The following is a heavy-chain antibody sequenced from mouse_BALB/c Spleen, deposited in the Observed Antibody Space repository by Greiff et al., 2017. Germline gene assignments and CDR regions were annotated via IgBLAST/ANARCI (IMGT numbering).Heavy chain of an antibody. CDR1: GFSLTSYG. D-gene: IGHD1-2*01. J-gene: IGHJ4*01. V-gene: IGHV2-9*02. CDR2: IWAGGST. CDR3: ATATRAMDY. Sequence: QVHVKQSGPGLVAPSQSLSITCTVSGFSLTSYGVHWVRQPPGKGLEWLGVIWAGGSTNYNSALMSRLSISKDNSKSQVFLKMNSLQTDDTAMYYCATATRAMDYWGQGTSVTVSS.